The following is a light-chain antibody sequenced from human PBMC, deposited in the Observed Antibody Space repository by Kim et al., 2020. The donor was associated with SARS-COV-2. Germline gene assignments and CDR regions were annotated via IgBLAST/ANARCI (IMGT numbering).Light chain of an antibody. CDR2: STN. V-gene: IGLV1-44*01. CDR1: SSNIGRYP. J-gene: IGLJ1*01. CDR3: ASWDDAVNGYV. Sequence: ELTQPPSASWTPGQRVTISCSGSSSNIGRYPVNWYQKVPGAAPKLLIYSTNQRPSGVPDRLSGSQSGTSASLAISGLQSEDESDYYCASWDDAVNGYVFGTGTKVTVL.